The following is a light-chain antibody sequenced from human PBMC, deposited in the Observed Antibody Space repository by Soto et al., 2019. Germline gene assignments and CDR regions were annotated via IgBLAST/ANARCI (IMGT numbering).Light chain of an antibody. J-gene: IGLJ2*01. V-gene: IGLV2-14*01. CDR1: SSDVGAYTY. CDR2: EVS. Sequence: QSVLTQPASVSGSPGQSITISCTGASSDVGAYTYVSWYQQQSGKAPKLMIYEVSNRPSGVSNRFSGSKSANTASLTISGLQAEDEAVYYCSSLISTSTHVAFGGGTKLTVL. CDR3: SSLISTSTHVA.